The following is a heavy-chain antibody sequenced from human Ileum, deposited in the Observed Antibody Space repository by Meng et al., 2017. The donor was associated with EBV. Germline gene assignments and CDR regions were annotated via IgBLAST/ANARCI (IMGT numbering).Heavy chain of an antibody. Sequence: VQLRGPGPGLWKASGPPFPPGAVSGGSISSSNWWSWVRQPPGKGLEWIGEIYHSGSTNYNPSLKSRVTISVDKSKNQFSLNLSSVTAADTAVYYCARVGQWLPIDYWGQGTLVTVSS. D-gene: IGHD6-19*01. CDR1: GGSISSSNW. J-gene: IGHJ4*02. CDR3: ARVGQWLPIDY. CDR2: IYHSGST. V-gene: IGHV4-4*02.